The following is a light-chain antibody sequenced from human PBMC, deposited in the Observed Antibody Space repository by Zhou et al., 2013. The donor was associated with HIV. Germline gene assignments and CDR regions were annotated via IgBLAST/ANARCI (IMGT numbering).Light chain of an antibody. CDR2: DAS. CDR3: QQYNRWPPLT. Sequence: EIVMTQSPGTLSVSPGDRVTLSCRASQSVDTYLAWYQQRPGQPPRLLIYDASTRATGVPVRFSGSGSGTEFTLTIAGLQSEDVAVYYCQQYNRWPPLTFGGGTQVEIK. J-gene: IGKJ4*01. V-gene: IGKV3-15*01. CDR1: QSVDTY.